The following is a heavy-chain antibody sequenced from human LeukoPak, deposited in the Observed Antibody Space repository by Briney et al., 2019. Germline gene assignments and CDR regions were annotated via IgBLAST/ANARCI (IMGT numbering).Heavy chain of an antibody. CDR1: GGSISSSSYY. V-gene: IGHV4-39*01. J-gene: IGHJ4*02. CDR3: ATSHGDY. Sequence: KPSETLSLXCTFSGGSISSSSYYWSWIRQPPGKGGVWIGSIYYSGSTYYNPSLKSRVTISVDTSQNQFSLKLSSVTAADPAVYYCATSHGDYWGQGTLVTVSS. D-gene: IGHD1-26*01. CDR2: IYYSGST.